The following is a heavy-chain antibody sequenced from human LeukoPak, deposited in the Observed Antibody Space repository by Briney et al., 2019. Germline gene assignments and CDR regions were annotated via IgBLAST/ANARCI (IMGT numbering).Heavy chain of an antibody. CDR1: GFTFSSYA. J-gene: IGHJ4*02. CDR3: AKGHVPTYYDFWSGYYIDY. Sequence: PGGSLRLSCAASGFTFSSYAMSWVRQAPGKGLEWVSAISGSGGSTCYADSVKGRFTISRDNSKNTLYLQMNSLRAEDTAVYYCAKGHVPTYYDFWSGYYIDYWGQGTLVTVSS. CDR2: ISGSGGST. D-gene: IGHD3-3*01. V-gene: IGHV3-23*01.